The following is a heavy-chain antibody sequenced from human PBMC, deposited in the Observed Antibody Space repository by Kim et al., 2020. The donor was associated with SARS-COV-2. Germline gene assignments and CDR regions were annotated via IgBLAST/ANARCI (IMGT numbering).Heavy chain of an antibody. CDR1: GDSISGYY. CDR3: ATGAGWLADY. D-gene: IGHD6-19*01. CDR2: MHHSGRT. J-gene: IGHJ4*02. V-gene: IGHV4-59*01. Sequence: SETLSLTCTVSGDSISGYYWSWFRQPPGKGLEWIGLMHHSGRTKYNPALKSRVSISVDTSKNQFSLTLSSLITADTAVYFCATGAGWLADYWGQGTVVT.